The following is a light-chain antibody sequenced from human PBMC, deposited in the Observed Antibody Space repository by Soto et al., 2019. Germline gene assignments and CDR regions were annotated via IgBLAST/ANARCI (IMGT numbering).Light chain of an antibody. CDR2: DVN. CDR3: TSWTTSTTMI. CDR1: SSDIGAYNY. J-gene: IGLJ2*01. Sequence: QLVLTQPASVSGSPGQSITISCTGTSSDIGAYNYVSLYQQHPGKAPKLMIYDVNIRPSGVSNRFSGSKSGNTASLTISGLQAEDEADYYCTSWTTSTTMIFGGGTKLTVL. V-gene: IGLV2-14*03.